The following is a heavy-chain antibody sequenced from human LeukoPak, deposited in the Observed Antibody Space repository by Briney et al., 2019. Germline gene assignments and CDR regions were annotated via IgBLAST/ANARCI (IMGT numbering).Heavy chain of an antibody. CDR3: ARDLSGWYSAWFAP. Sequence: SQTLSLTCTVSGGSISSGGYYWSWIRQPAGKGLEWIGRIYTSGSTNYNPSLKSRVTISVDTSKNQFSLKLSSVTAADTAVYYCARDLSGWYSAWFAPWGQGTLVTVSS. D-gene: IGHD6-19*01. CDR1: GGSISSGGYY. V-gene: IGHV4-61*02. J-gene: IGHJ5*02. CDR2: IYTSGST.